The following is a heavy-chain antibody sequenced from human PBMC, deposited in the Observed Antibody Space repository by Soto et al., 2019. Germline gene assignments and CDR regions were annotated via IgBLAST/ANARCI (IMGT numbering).Heavy chain of an antibody. CDR2: INHSGST. CDR3: ARRGISHWAYFYYMDV. Sequence: SETLSLTCAVYGGSFSGYYWSWIRQPPGKGLEWIGEINHSGSTNYNPSLKSRVTISVDTSKNQFSLKLSSVTAADTAVYYCARRGISHWAYFYYMDVWDRGTTVTVSS. V-gene: IGHV4-34*01. D-gene: IGHD2-21*01. J-gene: IGHJ6*03. CDR1: GGSFSGYY.